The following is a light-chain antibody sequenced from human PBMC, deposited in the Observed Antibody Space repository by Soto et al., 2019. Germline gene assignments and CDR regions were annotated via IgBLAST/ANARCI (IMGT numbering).Light chain of an antibody. J-gene: IGLJ1*01. Sequence: QSALTQPASVSGSPGQSITISCTGTSSDVGGYNLVSWYQQHPGKAPKLMIYEGSKRPSGVSNRFSGSKSGNTASLTISGLQAEDEADYYCCSYAGIYVFGTGTKVTVL. CDR3: CSYAGIYV. CDR2: EGS. CDR1: SSDVGGYNL. V-gene: IGLV2-23*01.